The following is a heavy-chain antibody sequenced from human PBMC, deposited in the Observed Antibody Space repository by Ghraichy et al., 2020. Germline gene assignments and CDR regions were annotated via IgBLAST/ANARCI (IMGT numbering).Heavy chain of an antibody. J-gene: IGHJ5*02. CDR1: GGSFSGYY. D-gene: IGHD2-2*01. CDR3: VRANRYCSSTSCRGRPGAWFDP. CDR2: INHSGST. V-gene: IGHV4-34*01. Sequence: SETLSLTCAVYGGSFSGYYWSWIRQPPGKGLEWIGEINHSGSTNYNPSLKSRVTISVDTSKNQFSLKLSSVTAADTAVYYCVRANRYCSSTSCRGRPGAWFDPWGQGTLVTVSS.